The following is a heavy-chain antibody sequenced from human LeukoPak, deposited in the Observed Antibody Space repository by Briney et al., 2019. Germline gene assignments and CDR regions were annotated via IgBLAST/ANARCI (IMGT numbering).Heavy chain of an antibody. CDR3: ARRRSCTSCYVTFDY. V-gene: IGHV3-7*01. CDR1: GFMSSSYW. D-gene: IGHD2-2*01. Sequence: GGSLRLSCAASGFMSSSYWMTWVRQAPGKGLEWVANIKQAGSENSYVDSVKGRFTISRDNAKNSLYLQINSLRAEDTAVYYCARRRSCTSCYVTFDYWGQGALVTVSS. J-gene: IGHJ4*02. CDR2: IKQAGSEN.